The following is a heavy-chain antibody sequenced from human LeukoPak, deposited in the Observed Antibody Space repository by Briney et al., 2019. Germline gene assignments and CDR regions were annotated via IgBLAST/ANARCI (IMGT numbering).Heavy chain of an antibody. Sequence: GGSRRLSCAASGFTLSSYGMHWVRQAPGKGLEWVAFIRYDGSKKYFADSVKGRFTISRDNSKNTLYLQMNTLRAEDTAVYYCAKGDLYVGFDYWGQGTLVTVSS. CDR1: GFTLSSYG. CDR2: IRYDGSKK. CDR3: AKGDLYVGFDY. V-gene: IGHV3-30*02. D-gene: IGHD3-16*01. J-gene: IGHJ4*02.